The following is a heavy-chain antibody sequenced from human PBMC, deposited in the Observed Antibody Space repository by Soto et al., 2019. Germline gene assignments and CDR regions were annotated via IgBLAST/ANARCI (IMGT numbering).Heavy chain of an antibody. Sequence: ASVKVSCKASGYTFTGYYMHWVRQAPGQGLEWMGWINPNSGGTNYAQKFQGRVTMTRDTSISTAYMELSRLRSDDTDVDYCARDLGGRITMVRGVIKAVDPWGQGTLVTVSS. D-gene: IGHD3-10*01. V-gene: IGHV1-2*02. CDR3: ARDLGGRITMVRGVIKAVDP. CDR1: GYTFTGYY. CDR2: INPNSGGT. J-gene: IGHJ5*02.